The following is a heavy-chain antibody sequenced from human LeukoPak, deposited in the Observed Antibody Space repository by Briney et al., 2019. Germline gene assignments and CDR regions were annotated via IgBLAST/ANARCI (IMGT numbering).Heavy chain of an antibody. CDR1: GFTFSSYA. Sequence: VGSLRLSCAASGFTFSSYAIHWVRQAPGKGVEYVSAISSNGGSTYYANSVKGRFTISRDNSKNTLYLHMGSLRADDMAVYYCARAATNSDFWSGFFDYWGQGTLVTVSS. V-gene: IGHV3-64*01. J-gene: IGHJ4*02. CDR2: ISSNGGST. D-gene: IGHD3-3*01. CDR3: ARAATNSDFWSGFFDY.